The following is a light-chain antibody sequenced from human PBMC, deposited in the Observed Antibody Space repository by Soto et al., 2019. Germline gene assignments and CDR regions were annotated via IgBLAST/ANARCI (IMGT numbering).Light chain of an antibody. Sequence: EIVLTQSPATLSLSPGERATLSCRASQSVSSYLAWYQQKPGQAPRLLIYDASNRATGIPARFSGSGSGTDFTLTISSLEAEDFAVYYCQQRSNWRTFGQGTKLESK. V-gene: IGKV3-11*01. CDR1: QSVSSY. CDR3: QQRSNWRT. CDR2: DAS. J-gene: IGKJ2*01.